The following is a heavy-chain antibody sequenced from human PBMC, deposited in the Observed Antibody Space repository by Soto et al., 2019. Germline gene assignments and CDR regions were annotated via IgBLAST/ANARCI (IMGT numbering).Heavy chain of an antibody. D-gene: IGHD3-3*01. CDR2: IYPSDSDT. Sequence: PGESLKISCKGSGYNFAGYWIAWVRQLPGKGLELMGIIYPSDSDTRYRPSFQGQVTISADKSISSAYLQWSSLRASDTAMYYCARGGVSTRTFDYWCQGTLLTVSS. CDR3: ARGGVSTRTFDY. J-gene: IGHJ4*02. CDR1: GYNFAGYW. V-gene: IGHV5-51*01.